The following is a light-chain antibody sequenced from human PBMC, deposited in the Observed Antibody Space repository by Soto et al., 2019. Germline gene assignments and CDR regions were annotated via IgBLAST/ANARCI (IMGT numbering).Light chain of an antibody. CDR1: SSDVGNNNH. Sequence: HSVLTQPASVSGSPGQSITVSCTGTSSDVGNNNHVCWYQQHPGKAPRLIIYEVDKRPSGVSSRFSGSKSGNTASLTISGLRAEDEADYSCTSYTSSRTYVFGIGTKVTVL. V-gene: IGLV2-14*02. J-gene: IGLJ1*01. CDR3: TSYTSSRTYV. CDR2: EVD.